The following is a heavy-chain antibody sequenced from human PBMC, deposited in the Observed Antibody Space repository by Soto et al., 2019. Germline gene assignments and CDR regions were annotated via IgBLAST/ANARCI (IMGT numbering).Heavy chain of an antibody. D-gene: IGHD3-22*01. Sequence: SSVKVTCKDSGGTFSSYAISWVRQAPGQGLEWMGGIIPIFGTANYAQKFQGRVTITADESTSTAYMELSSLRSEDTAVYYCARVGYYDGSGYNAFNIWGQGTMVTVSS. CDR3: ARVGYYDGSGYNAFNI. CDR1: GGTFSSYA. V-gene: IGHV1-69*13. CDR2: IIPIFGTA. J-gene: IGHJ3*02.